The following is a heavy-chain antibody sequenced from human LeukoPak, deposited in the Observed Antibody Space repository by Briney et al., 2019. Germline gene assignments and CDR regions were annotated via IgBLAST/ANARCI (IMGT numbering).Heavy chain of an antibody. CDR2: ISGSGAGT. CDR3: AKQTHYDFWSGSNCHY. D-gene: IGHD3-3*01. CDR1: GFPFSSYA. Sequence: GSLRLSCAASGFPFSSYAMNWVRQAPGKGLEWVSGISGSGAGTYYADSVKGRFTISRDNSKDTLYLQMNSLRAEDTAVYYCAKQTHYDFWSGSNCHYWGQGTLVTVSS. V-gene: IGHV3-23*01. J-gene: IGHJ4*02.